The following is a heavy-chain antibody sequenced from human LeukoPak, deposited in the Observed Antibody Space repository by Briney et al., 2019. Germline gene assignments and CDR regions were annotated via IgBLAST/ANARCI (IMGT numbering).Heavy chain of an antibody. CDR3: ATLGLLRGAGFNLATHFDF. CDR2: VHYTGST. D-gene: IGHD1-26*01. V-gene: IGHV4-39*01. CDR1: AVSISNNYFY. Sequence: PSETLSLTCSVSAVSISNNYFYRAWIRQPPGKGLELIGYVHYTGSTFYNSSLKSRVTISADTSQNQFSLSLTSVTAADTAVYYCATLGLLRGAGFNLATHFDFWGQGTLVTVSS. J-gene: IGHJ4*02.